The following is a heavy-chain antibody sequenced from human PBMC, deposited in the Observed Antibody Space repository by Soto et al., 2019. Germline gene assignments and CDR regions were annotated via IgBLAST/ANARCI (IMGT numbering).Heavy chain of an antibody. Sequence: QVQLVQSGAEVKKPGSSVKVSCKASGGTFSSYAISWVRQAPGQGLEWMGGIIPIFGTANYAQKFQGRVTITADKSTSTAYMELSRLRSEDTAVYYCAYEPYCSSTSCYTLLDVWGQGTTVTVSS. D-gene: IGHD2-2*02. CDR1: GGTFSSYA. J-gene: IGHJ6*02. CDR2: IIPIFGTA. CDR3: AYEPYCSSTSCYTLLDV. V-gene: IGHV1-69*06.